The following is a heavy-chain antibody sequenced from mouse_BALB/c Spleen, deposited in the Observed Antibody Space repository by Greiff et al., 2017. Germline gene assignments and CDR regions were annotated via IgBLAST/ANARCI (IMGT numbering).Heavy chain of an antibody. V-gene: IGHV3-2*02. CDR3: ASPYYGNLRFAY. D-gene: IGHD2-10*01. Sequence: EVKLVESGPGLVKPSQSLSLTCTVTGYSITSDYAWNWIRQFPGNKLEWMGYISYSGSTSYNPSLKSRISITRDTSKNQFFLQLNSVTTEDTATYYCASPYYGNLRFAYWGQGTLVTVSA. J-gene: IGHJ3*01. CDR1: GYSITSDYA. CDR2: ISYSGST.